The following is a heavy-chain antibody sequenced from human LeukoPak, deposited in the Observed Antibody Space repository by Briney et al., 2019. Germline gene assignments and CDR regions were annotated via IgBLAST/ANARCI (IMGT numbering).Heavy chain of an antibody. D-gene: IGHD5-18*01. Sequence: GGSLRLSCAASGFTFSDYYMSWIRQAPGKGREWVSYISSSGSTIYYADSVKGRFTISRDNAKNSLYLQMNSLRAEDTAVYYCARDRAMVTPYFDYWGQGTLVTVSS. CDR2: ISSSGSTI. CDR3: ARDRAMVTPYFDY. CDR1: GFTFSDYY. J-gene: IGHJ4*02. V-gene: IGHV3-11*04.